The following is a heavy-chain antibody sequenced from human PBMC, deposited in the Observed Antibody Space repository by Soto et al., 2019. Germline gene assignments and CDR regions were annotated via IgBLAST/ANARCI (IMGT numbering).Heavy chain of an antibody. CDR1: GYSFTNYW. J-gene: IGHJ5*02. CDR3: ARLRGTVVIVANNWFDP. Sequence: EVQVVQSGPEVKKPGESLKISCKASGYSFTNYWIGWVRQLPGKGLEWMGIIYPGDSDTRYSPSFQGQVTISADKSINPAYLQWSSLKASDTAMYYCARLRGTVVIVANNWFDPWGQGTLVTVSS. D-gene: IGHD5-12*01. CDR2: IYPGDSDT. V-gene: IGHV5-51*03.